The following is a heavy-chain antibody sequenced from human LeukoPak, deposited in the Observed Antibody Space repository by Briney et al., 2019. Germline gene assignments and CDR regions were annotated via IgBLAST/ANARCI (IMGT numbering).Heavy chain of an antibody. CDR1: GITVSSRY. CDR3: TTAPMIVVDDAFDI. V-gene: IGHV3-15*01. CDR2: IKSKTDGGTT. D-gene: IGHD3-22*01. J-gene: IGHJ3*02. Sequence: GGSLRLSCAASGITVSSRYMSWVRQAPGKGLEWVGRIKSKTDGGTTDYAAPVKGRFTVSRDDSKNTLYLQMNSLETEDTAVYYCTTAPMIVVDDAFDIWGQGTMVTVSS.